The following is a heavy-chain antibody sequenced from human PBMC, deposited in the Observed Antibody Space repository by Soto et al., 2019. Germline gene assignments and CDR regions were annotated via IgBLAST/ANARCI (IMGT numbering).Heavy chain of an antibody. CDR1: GYTFTTYE. CDR2: MSPSSGNT. J-gene: IGHJ6*02. V-gene: IGHV1-8*01. CDR3: ARVGGQLFGDHGLDV. Sequence: QVQLVQSGADMKKPGASVKVSCKASGYTFTTYEINWVRQVPGQGLEWMGWMSPSSGNTGYVDQFRVRVTMTSDTSMTTACLEVRRLTSEDTAVYYCARVGGQLFGDHGLDVWGQGTTVIVSS. D-gene: IGHD3-10*01.